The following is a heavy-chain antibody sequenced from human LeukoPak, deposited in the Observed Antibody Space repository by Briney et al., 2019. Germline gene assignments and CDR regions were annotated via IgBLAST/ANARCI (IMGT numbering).Heavy chain of an antibody. D-gene: IGHD3-10*01. CDR1: GGSFSGYY. V-gene: IGHV4-34*01. Sequence: SETLSLTCAVYGGSFSGYYWSWIRQRPGKGLEWIGEINHSGSTNYNPSLKSRVTISVDTSKSQFSLKLSSVTAADTAVYYCARGIRITMVRGVIYDYWGQGTLVTVSS. CDR2: INHSGST. J-gene: IGHJ4*02. CDR3: ARGIRITMVRGVIYDY.